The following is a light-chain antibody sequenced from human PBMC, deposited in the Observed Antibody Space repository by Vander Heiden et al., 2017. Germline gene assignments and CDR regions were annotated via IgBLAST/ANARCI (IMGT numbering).Light chain of an antibody. CDR3: QQYSSSPIT. Sequence: EIVWKQSPGTLSLSPGERATLPCRARRSVGSNCLAWYQQKPGQAPRLLIYGASSRATGIPDRFSGSGSGTDFTLTISRLEPEDFAVYYCQQYSSSPITFGQGTRLEIK. CDR1: RSVGSNC. CDR2: GAS. J-gene: IGKJ5*01. V-gene: IGKV3-20*01.